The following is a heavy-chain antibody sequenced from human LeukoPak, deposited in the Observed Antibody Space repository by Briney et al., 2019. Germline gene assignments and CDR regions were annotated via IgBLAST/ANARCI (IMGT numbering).Heavy chain of an antibody. J-gene: IGHJ4*02. CDR1: GGTFSSYA. D-gene: IGHD5-12*01. CDR3: ARVSRDIVATYDY. V-gene: IGHV1-69*04. Sequence: GSSVKVSCKASGGTFSSYAISWVRQAPGQGLEWMGRIIPILGIANYAQKFQGRVTITADKSTSTAYMELSSLRSEDTAVYYCARVSRDIVATYDYWGQGTLVTVSS. CDR2: IIPILGIA.